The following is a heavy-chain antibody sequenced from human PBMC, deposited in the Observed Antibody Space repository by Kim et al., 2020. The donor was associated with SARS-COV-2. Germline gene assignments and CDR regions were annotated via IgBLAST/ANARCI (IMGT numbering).Heavy chain of an antibody. D-gene: IGHD3-9*01. V-gene: IGHV4-39*01. CDR3: ARYTVYDILTGYDY. Sequence: YNPSLRSRVTISVDTSKNQFSLKLSSVTAAGTAVYYCARYTVYDILTGYDYWGQGTLVTVSS. J-gene: IGHJ4*02.